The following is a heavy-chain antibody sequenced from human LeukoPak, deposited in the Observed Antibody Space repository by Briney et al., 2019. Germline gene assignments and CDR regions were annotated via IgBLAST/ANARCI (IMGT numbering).Heavy chain of an antibody. CDR2: ISSGSSTI. CDR1: RFTFSSYS. V-gene: IGHV3-48*01. J-gene: IGHJ4*02. D-gene: IGHD3-22*01. Sequence: GGSLRLSCAASRFTFSSYSMNWVRQAPGKGLEWISYISSGSSTIYYADSVKGRFTISRDNAKNSLYLHLSSLRAEDTAVYYCARSGSSYDGSQSWFDYWGQGTLVTVSS. CDR3: ARSGSSYDGSQSWFDY.